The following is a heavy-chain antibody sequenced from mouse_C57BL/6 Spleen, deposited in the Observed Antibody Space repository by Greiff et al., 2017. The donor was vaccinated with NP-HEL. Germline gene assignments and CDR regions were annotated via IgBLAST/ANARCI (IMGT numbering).Heavy chain of an antibody. CDR3: ARSYSNYERDY. CDR2: INPGSGGT. D-gene: IGHD2-5*01. V-gene: IGHV1-54*01. Sequence: VHLVESGAELAKPGASVKLSCKASGYTFTSYWMHWVKQRPGQGLEWIGVINPGSGGTNYNEKFKGKATLTADKSSSTAYMQLSSLTSEDSAVYFCARSYSNYERDYWGQGTTLTVSS. J-gene: IGHJ2*01. CDR1: GYTFTSYW.